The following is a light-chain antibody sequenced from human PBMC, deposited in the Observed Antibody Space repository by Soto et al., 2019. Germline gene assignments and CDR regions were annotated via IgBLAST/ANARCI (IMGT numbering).Light chain of an antibody. CDR2: DGS. CDR1: SSDVGSYNL. J-gene: IGLJ1*01. V-gene: IGLV2-14*02. CDR3: SSYTTGSTLYV. Sequence: QSVLTQPASMSGSPGQSITISCTGTSSDVGSYNLVSWYQQFPDKAPKLIIYDGSERPSGVSDRFSGSKSGNTASLTIAGLQAEDEADYHCSSYTTGSTLYVFGGGTKVTVL.